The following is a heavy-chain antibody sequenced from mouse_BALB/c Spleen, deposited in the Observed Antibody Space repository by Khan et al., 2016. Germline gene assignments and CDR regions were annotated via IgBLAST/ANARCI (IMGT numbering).Heavy chain of an antibody. CDR2: IYPGSNNI. CDR1: GYTFTDYV. Sequence: QVQLQQPGPELVKPGASLNMSCKASGYTFTDYVIGWVKQSTGQGLEWIGEIYPGSNNIYYNEKFKDKATLTADKSSSTAYMQLSSLTSEDSAVYFCARSGSLSYYTLDYWGQGTLVTVSS. V-gene: IGHV1-81*01. CDR3: ARSGSLSYYTLDY. D-gene: IGHD3-1*01. J-gene: IGHJ4*01.